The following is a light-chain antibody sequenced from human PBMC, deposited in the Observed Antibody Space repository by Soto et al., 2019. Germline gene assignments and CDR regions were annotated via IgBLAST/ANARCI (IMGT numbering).Light chain of an antibody. V-gene: IGKV3-20*01. J-gene: IGKJ1*01. CDR1: QTVRNNY. CDR3: HQYNSHSPWT. CDR2: DAS. Sequence: VLTQSPFTRSLATGERATLSCRASQTVRNNYLAWYQQKPGQAPRLLIYDASSRATGIPDRFSGSGSGTDFTLTISSLQPDDFATYYCHQYNSHSPWTFGQGTKVDIK.